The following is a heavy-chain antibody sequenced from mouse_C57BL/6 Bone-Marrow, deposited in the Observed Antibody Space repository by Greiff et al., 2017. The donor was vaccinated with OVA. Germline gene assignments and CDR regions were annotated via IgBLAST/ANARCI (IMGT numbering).Heavy chain of an antibody. CDR3: TTGGSSYWYFDV. CDR1: GFNIKDYY. Sequence: EVKLQQSGAELVRPGASVKLSCTASGFNIKDYYMHWVKQRPEQGLEWIGRIDPEDGDTEYAPKFQGKATMTADTSSNTAYLQLSSLTSEDTAVYYCTTGGSSYWYFDVWGTGTTVTVSS. V-gene: IGHV14-1*01. CDR2: IDPEDGDT. D-gene: IGHD1-1*01. J-gene: IGHJ1*03.